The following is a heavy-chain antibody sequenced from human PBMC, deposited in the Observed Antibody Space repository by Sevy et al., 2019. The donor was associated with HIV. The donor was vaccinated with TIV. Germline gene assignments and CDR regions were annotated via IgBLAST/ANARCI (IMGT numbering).Heavy chain of an antibody. CDR1: GFSLTTTGMC. Sequence: SGPTLVKSTQTLTLTCTFSGFSLTTTGMCVSWIRQPPGKALEWLARIDWDDAKFFSTSLKTRLTISKETSKNQVVLTMTDMNPVDTGTYYCASITSFCASTSCYSHAMEVWVQGTTVTVSS. CDR2: IDWDDAK. V-gene: IGHV2-70*17. D-gene: IGHD2-2*02. CDR3: ASITSFCASTSCYSHAMEV. J-gene: IGHJ6*02.